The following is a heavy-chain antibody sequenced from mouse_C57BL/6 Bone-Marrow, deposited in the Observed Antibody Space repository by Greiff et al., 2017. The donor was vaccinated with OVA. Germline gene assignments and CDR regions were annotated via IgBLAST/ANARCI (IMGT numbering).Heavy chain of an antibody. Sequence: QVQLKESGPGILQSSQTLRLTCSVSGFSLSTSGMGVSWMRQPSGKGREGLAHIYWDDDKRYDPSLERRLTITKETSRNPVFLKITSVDTADTSTYYCARSRCFRYFAVWGTGTTVTVSS. CDR2: IYWDDDK. V-gene: IGHV8-12*01. J-gene: IGHJ1*03. CDR3: ARSRCFRYFAV. CDR1: GFSLSTSGMG.